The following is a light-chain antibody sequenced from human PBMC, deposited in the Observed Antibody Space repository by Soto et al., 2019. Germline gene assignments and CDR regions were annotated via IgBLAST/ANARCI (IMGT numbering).Light chain of an antibody. CDR3: QQYQNSPRT. J-gene: IGKJ1*01. CDR1: QSVGGSS. V-gene: IGKV3-20*01. Sequence: PGERATVSCRASQSVGGSSLAWYQQRPGQAPRLLIYDTSKRATGIPDRFSGSGSGTGFTLTISRLEPEDFAVYYCQQYQNSPRTFGQGTKVEIK. CDR2: DTS.